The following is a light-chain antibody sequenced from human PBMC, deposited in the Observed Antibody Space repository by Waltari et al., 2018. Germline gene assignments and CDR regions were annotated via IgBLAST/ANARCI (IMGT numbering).Light chain of an antibody. Sequence: DIVLTQSPATVSLSPGERAPLSCRTSQSVSSFVAWYHQKPDQPPRLLIADASNRASGISDRITASGSGLDFTLTISSLEPEDVGVYYCQQRDNWPWTFGQGTKVEIK. CDR3: QQRDNWPWT. J-gene: IGKJ1*01. V-gene: IGKV3-11*01. CDR2: DAS. CDR1: QSVSSF.